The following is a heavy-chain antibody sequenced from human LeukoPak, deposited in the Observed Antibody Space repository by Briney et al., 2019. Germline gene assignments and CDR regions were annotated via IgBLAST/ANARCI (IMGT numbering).Heavy chain of an antibody. CDR2: IYYSGST. J-gene: IGHJ4*02. Sequence: SETLSLTCTVSGGSISSYYWSWIRQPPGKGLEWIGYIYYSGSTNYNPSLKSRVTISVDTSKNQFSPKLSSVTAADTAVYYCARGGYSYGYGTAVDYWGQGTLVTVSS. CDR3: ARGGYSYGYGTAVDY. V-gene: IGHV4-59*08. D-gene: IGHD5-18*01. CDR1: GGSISSYY.